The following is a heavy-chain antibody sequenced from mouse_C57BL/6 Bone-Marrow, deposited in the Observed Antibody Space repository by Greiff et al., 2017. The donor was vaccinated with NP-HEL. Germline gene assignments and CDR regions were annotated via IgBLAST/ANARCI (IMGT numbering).Heavy chain of an antibody. CDR1: GFSLSTFGMG. J-gene: IGHJ3*01. CDR3: ARIYDCYYAAWFAY. D-gene: IGHD2-3*01. Sequence: QVTLKVSGPGILQPSQTLSLTCSFSGFSLSTFGMGVVWIRQPSGKGLEWLAHIWWDDDKYYNPALKRRLTITKDTSKHQVFLKIANVDTADTATYYCARIYDCYYAAWFAYWGQGTLVTVSA. CDR2: IWWDDDK. V-gene: IGHV8-8*01.